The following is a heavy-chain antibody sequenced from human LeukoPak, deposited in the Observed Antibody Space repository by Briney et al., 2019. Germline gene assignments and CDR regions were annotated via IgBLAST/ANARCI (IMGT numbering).Heavy chain of an antibody. J-gene: IGHJ4*02. CDR3: AKSNTYYYGSGSPNFDY. Sequence: GGSLRLSCAASGFTFSSYAMSWVRQAPGKGLEWVSGISGSGGSTYYADSVKGRFTISRDNSKNTLYLQMNSLRAEDTAVYYCAKSNTYYYGSGSPNFDYWGQGTLVTVSS. V-gene: IGHV3-23*01. CDR1: GFTFSSYA. D-gene: IGHD3-10*01. CDR2: ISGSGGST.